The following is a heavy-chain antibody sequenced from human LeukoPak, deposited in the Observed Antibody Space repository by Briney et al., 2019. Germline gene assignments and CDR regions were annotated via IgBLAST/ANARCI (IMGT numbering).Heavy chain of an antibody. CDR2: ITSSGGST. CDR1: GFTFSSYA. D-gene: IGHD3-10*01. CDR3: AKGLLWFGELLSPIDY. J-gene: IGHJ4*02. Sequence: GRSLRLSCAASGFTFSSYAMSCVRQAPGKGLEWVSAITSSGGSTYYADSVKGRFTISRDNSKNTLYMQMNRLRADDTAVYYCAKGLLWFGELLSPIDYWGQGTLVTVSS. V-gene: IGHV3-23*01.